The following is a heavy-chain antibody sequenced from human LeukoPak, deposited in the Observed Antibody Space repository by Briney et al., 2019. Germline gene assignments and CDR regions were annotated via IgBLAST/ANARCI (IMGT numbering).Heavy chain of an antibody. Sequence: SETLSLTCTVSGGSISSYYWSWSRQPPGKGLEWIGYIYYSVSTNYNPSLKSRVTISVDTSKNQFSLKLTSVTAADTAVYYCARRMYGSSFDYWGQGALVTVSS. CDR2: IYYSVST. V-gene: IGHV4-59*08. D-gene: IGHD6-6*01. CDR3: ARRMYGSSFDY. CDR1: GGSISSYY. J-gene: IGHJ4*02.